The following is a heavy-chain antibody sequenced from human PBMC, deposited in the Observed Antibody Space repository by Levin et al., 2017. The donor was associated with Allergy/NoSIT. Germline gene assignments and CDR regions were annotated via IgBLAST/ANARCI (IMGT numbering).Heavy chain of an antibody. J-gene: IGHJ4*02. CDR2: IYYTGGT. CDR3: GRVTNNGYGDFDS. V-gene: IGHV4-31*03. Sequence: PSETLSLTCTVSGGSIDSRGYYWSWIRQHPGKGLEWIGYIYYTGGTYYNPSLGSRVIISVDTSKNQFSLKLSSVTAAATAVFYWGRVTNNGYGDFDSWGQGTLVTVSS. D-gene: IGHD5-12*01. CDR1: GGSIDSRGYY.